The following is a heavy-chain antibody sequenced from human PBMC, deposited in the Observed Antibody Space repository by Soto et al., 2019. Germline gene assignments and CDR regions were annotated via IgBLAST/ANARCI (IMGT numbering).Heavy chain of an antibody. CDR1: GGSISSSSYY. V-gene: IGHV4-39*01. CDR2: IYYSGST. D-gene: IGHD3-3*01. Sequence: PSETLSLTCTVSGGSISSSSYYWGWIRQPPGKGLEWIGSIYYSGSTYYNPSLKSRVTISVDTSKNQFSLKLSSVTAADTAVYYCARLAIFGVVNGACFDPWRQRTLVTVSS. CDR3: ARLAIFGVVNGACFDP. J-gene: IGHJ5*02.